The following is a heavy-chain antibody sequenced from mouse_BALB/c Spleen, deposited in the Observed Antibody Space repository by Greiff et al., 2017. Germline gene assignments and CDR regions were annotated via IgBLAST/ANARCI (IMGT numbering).Heavy chain of an antibody. J-gene: IGHJ1*01. CDR2: IDPANGNT. V-gene: IGHV14-3*02. CDR1: GFNIKDTY. CDR3: ARCYDGYYEWYFDV. D-gene: IGHD2-3*01. Sequence: EVQLQQSGAELVKPGASVKLSCTASGFNIKDTYMHWVKQRPEQGLEWIGRIDPANGNTKYDPKFQGKATITADTSSNTAYLQLSSLTSEDTAVYYCARCYDGYYEWYFDVWGAGTTVTVSS.